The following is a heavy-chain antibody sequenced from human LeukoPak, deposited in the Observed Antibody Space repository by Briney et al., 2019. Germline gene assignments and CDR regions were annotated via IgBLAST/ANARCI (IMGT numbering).Heavy chain of an antibody. Sequence: GGSLRLSCAASGFTFSTYWMTWVRHAPGKGPEWVANIKEDGSATYYVDSVKGRFTISRDNAKKSLYLQMNSLRAEDTAVYYCARDSPGYLAYDSWGQGTLVTVSS. CDR2: IKEDGSAT. J-gene: IGHJ4*02. D-gene: IGHD1-1*01. V-gene: IGHV3-7*04. CDR3: ARDSPGYLAYDS. CDR1: GFTFSTYW.